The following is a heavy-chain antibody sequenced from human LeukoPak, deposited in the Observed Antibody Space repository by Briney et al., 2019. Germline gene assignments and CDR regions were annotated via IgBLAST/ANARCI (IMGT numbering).Heavy chain of an antibody. CDR1: GFTFSSYS. D-gene: IGHD2-15*01. V-gene: IGHV3-48*01. CDR3: ARDYCSGGSCSQLY. CDR2: ISSSSSTI. Sequence: GGSLRLSRAASGFTFSSYSMNWVRQAPGKGLEWVSYISSSSSTIYYADSVKGRFTISRDNAKNSLYLQMNSLRAEDTAVYYCARDYCSGGSCSQLYWGQGTLVTVSS. J-gene: IGHJ4*02.